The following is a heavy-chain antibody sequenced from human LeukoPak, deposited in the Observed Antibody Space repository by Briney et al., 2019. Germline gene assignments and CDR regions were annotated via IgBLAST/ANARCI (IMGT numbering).Heavy chain of an antibody. Sequence: GGSLRLSCAASGFSFSSSAMHWVRQAPGKGLEYVSAITNNGGYTYYVNSVKGRFTISRDNSKNTLYLQMGSLRTEDTAVYCAGASPDGFYDYWGQGTLVTVSS. CDR3: GASPDGFYDY. D-gene: IGHD1-26*01. CDR2: ITNNGGYT. CDR1: GFSFSSSA. V-gene: IGHV3-64*01. J-gene: IGHJ4*02.